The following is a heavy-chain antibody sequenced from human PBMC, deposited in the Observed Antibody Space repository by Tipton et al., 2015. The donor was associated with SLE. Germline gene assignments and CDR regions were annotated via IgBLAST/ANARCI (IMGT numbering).Heavy chain of an antibody. Sequence: TLSLTCAVYGGSFSGYYWSWIRQPPGKGLEWIGYIYYSGSTYYNPSLKSRVTISVDTSKNQFSLKLSSVTAADTAVYYCARETGYCSGGSCYPHFDYWGQGTLVTVSS. CDR2: IYYSGST. V-gene: IGHV4-34*09. CDR3: ARETGYCSGGSCYPHFDY. D-gene: IGHD2-15*01. CDR1: GGSFSGYY. J-gene: IGHJ4*02.